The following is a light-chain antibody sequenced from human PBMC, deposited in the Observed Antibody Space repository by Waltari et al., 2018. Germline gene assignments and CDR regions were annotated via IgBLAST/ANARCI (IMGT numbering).Light chain of an antibody. CDR2: ASS. CDR3: QQYYAYPRT. CDR1: QPISTY. J-gene: IGKJ1*01. Sequence: IRMTQSPSSISTSKGDRITISCRPDQPISTYLAWYQQKPGKAPKRLINASSTLQSGVPSRFSGSGSGTNFSPTISCLQSEDSATYYCQQYYAYPRTFGQGTHVEIK. V-gene: IGKV1-8*01.